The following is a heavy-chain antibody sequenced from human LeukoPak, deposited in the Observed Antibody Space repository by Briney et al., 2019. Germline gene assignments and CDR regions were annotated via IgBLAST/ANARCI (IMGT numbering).Heavy chain of an antibody. Sequence: SQTLSLTCTVSGGSISSGGYYWSWIRQHPGKGLEWIGYIYYSGSTYYNPSLKSRVTISVDTSKNQFSLKLSSVTAADTAVYYCGRGCYYDSSGYYCYYYGMDVWGQGTTVTVSS. CDR3: GRGCYYDSSGYYCYYYGMDV. V-gene: IGHV4-31*03. D-gene: IGHD3-22*01. CDR2: IYYSGST. J-gene: IGHJ6*02. CDR1: GGSISSGGYY.